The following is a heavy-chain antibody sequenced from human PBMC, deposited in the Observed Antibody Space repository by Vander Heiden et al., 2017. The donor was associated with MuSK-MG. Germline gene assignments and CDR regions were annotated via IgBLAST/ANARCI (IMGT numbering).Heavy chain of an antibody. CDR1: GFPFRSYA. CDR2: ISGSGGST. CDR3: AKDINWNYGRGNN. V-gene: IGHV3-23*01. J-gene: IGHJ4*02. Sequence: GGSLRLSCAASGFPFRSYAMSWVRQAPGKGLEWVSAISGSGGSTYYADSVKGRFTISRDNSKNTLYLQMNSLRAEDTAVYYCAKDINWNYGRGNNWGQGTLVTVSS. D-gene: IGHD1-7*01.